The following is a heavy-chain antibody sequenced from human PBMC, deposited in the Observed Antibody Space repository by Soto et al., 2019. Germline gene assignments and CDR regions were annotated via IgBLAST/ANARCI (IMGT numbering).Heavy chain of an antibody. D-gene: IGHD2-2*02. CDR2: MRQDGSEK. Sequence: GGSLRLSCAASGFTFSGYLMSWVRQAPGKGLEWVANMRQDGSEKYYVDSVKGRFTISRDNAKNSLYLQMNSLRAEDTAVYYCARILCSSTSCYTFDYWGQGTLV. CDR3: ARILCSSTSCYTFDY. J-gene: IGHJ4*02. CDR1: GFTFSGYL. V-gene: IGHV3-7*03.